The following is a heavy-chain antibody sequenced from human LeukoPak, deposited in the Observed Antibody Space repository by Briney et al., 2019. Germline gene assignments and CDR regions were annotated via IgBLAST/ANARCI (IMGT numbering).Heavy chain of an antibody. CDR2: INPSGGST. Sequence: VASVKVSCKASGYTFTSYGISWVRQAPGQGLEWMGIINPSGGSTSYAQKFQGRVTMTRDMSTSTVYMELSSLRSEDTAVYYCATRSVAVAGIGYRYAFDIWGQGTMVTVSS. D-gene: IGHD6-19*01. V-gene: IGHV1-46*01. J-gene: IGHJ3*02. CDR1: GYTFTSYG. CDR3: ATRSVAVAGIGYRYAFDI.